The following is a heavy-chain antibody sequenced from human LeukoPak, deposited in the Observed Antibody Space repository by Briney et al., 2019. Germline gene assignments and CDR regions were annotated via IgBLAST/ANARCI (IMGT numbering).Heavy chain of an antibody. CDR1: GYTFTSYA. D-gene: IGHD3-22*01. Sequence: GASVKVSCKASGYTFTSYAMHWVRQAPGQRLEWMGWINAGNGNTKYSQKFQGRVTITRDTSASTAYMELSSLRSEDTAVYYCARDDSSGVNAFDIWGQGTMVTVSS. V-gene: IGHV1-3*01. CDR3: ARDDSSGVNAFDI. J-gene: IGHJ3*02. CDR2: INAGNGNT.